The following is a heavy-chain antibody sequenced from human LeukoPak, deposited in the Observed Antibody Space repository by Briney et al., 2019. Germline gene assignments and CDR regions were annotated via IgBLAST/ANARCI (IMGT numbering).Heavy chain of an antibody. D-gene: IGHD6-19*01. J-gene: IGHJ4*02. CDR1: RFTFSSYG. V-gene: IGHV3-33*01. CDR2: IWYDGSNK. Sequence: GGSLRLSCAASRFTFSSYGMDWVRQAPGKGLEWVAIIWYDGSNKYYADSVKGRFTISRDNSKSTLYLQMNSLRAEDTAVYYCAITSSGNSFDYWGQGTLVTVSS. CDR3: AITSSGNSFDY.